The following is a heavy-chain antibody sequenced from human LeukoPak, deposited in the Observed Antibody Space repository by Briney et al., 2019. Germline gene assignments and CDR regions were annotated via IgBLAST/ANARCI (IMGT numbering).Heavy chain of an antibody. J-gene: IGHJ4*02. CDR1: GGSFSGCY. CDR2: INHSGGT. V-gene: IGHV4-34*01. D-gene: IGHD5-18*01. CDR3: ANGYAFDY. Sequence: SETLSLTCAVYGGSFSGCYWSWIRQPPGKGLEWIGEINHSGGTNYNPSLKSRVTISVDTSKNQLSLKLSSVTAADTAVYYCANGYAFDYWGQGTLVTVSS.